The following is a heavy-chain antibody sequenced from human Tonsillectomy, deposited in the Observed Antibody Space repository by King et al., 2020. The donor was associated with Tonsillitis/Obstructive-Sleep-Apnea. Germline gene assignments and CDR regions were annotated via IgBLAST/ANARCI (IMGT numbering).Heavy chain of an antibody. D-gene: IGHD3-3*01. CDR2: IRNKAYGGTT. V-gene: IGHV3-49*04. J-gene: IGHJ6*03. CDR3: TRVRFFEWSLYYYYFLDV. CDR1: GFTFGYYA. Sequence: QLVQSGGGLVQPGRSLKLSCTASGFTFGYYALNWVRQAPGKGLEWVGFIRNKAYGGTTEYAASVKGRFTLSRDDSKSSAYLQMNSLKTEDTAVYYCTRVRFFEWSLYYYYFLDVWGKGTTVTVSS.